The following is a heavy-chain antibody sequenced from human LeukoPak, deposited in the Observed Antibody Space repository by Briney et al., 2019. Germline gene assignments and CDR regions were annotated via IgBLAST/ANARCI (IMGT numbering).Heavy chain of an antibody. J-gene: IGHJ6*02. V-gene: IGHV4-59*01. Sequence: PSETLSLTCTVSGGSISSYYWSWIRQPPGKGLEWIGYGSYSGSTNNNPSLKSRVTISVDTSKNQFSLKLSFVTAADTAVYYCARGNTMDYGDYGYYYYGMDVWGQGTTVTVS. CDR1: GGSISSYY. CDR3: ARGNTMDYGDYGYYYYGMDV. D-gene: IGHD4-17*01. CDR2: GSYSGST.